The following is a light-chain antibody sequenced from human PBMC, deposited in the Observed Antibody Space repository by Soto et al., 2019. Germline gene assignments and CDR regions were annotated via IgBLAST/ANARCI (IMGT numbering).Light chain of an antibody. CDR1: QSVFYSPNNKNY. J-gene: IGKJ1*01. V-gene: IGKV4-1*01. CDR3: QQHYDIPRT. CDR2: WAS. Sequence: DIVMTQSPDSLAVSLGERATINCKSSQSVFYSPNNKNYLAWYQQKPGQPPKLLLYWASTRESGVPDRFSGSGSGTDFTLTISSLQAEDVATYYCQQHYDIPRTFCQGTKVEIK.